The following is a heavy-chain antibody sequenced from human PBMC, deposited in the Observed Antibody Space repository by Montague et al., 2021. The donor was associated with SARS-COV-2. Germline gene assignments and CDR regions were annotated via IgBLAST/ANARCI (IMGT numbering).Heavy chain of an antibody. V-gene: IGHV4-59*08. CDR2: IYYSGST. J-gene: IGHJ4*02. CDR3: ARHYSATLPAVY. D-gene: IGHD2-15*01. Sequence: SETLSLTCSVSGDSISNYSWSWIRQSPGKGLEWIGYIYYSGSTNYNPSLTSRVTISVDTSKNQVSLKLTSVTAADTAVYYCARHYSATLPAVYWGQGTLVTVSS. CDR1: GDSISNYS.